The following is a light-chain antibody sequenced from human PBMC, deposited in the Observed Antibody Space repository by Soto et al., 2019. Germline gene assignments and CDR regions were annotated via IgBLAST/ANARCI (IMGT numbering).Light chain of an antibody. CDR3: QQYNNWPPWT. J-gene: IGKJ1*01. CDR1: QSVSSN. CDR2: GAS. Sequence: EIVMTQSPATLSVSPGERATLSCRASQSVSSNLAWYQQKPGQAPRLLIYGASTRATGIPARFIGSGSGKEFTLTISSLQSEDFAVYYCQQYNNWPPWTFGQGTKVEIK. V-gene: IGKV3-15*01.